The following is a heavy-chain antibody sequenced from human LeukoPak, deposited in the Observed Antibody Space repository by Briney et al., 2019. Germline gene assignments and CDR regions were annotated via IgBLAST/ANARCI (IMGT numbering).Heavy chain of an antibody. J-gene: IGHJ6*03. CDR2: INPNSGGT. CDR3: ARTYYDFWSGYYRELYYYYMDV. CDR1: GYTFTGYY. V-gene: IGHV1-2*02. Sequence: GASVKVSCKASGYTFTGYYMHWVRQAPGQGLEWMGWINPNSGGTNYAQKFRGRVTMTRDTSISTAYMELSRLRSDDTAVYYCARTYYDFWSGYYRELYYYYMDVWGKGTTVTVSS. D-gene: IGHD3-3*01.